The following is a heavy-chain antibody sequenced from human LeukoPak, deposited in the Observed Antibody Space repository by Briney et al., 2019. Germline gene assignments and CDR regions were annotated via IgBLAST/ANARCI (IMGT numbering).Heavy chain of an antibody. V-gene: IGHV1-2*02. CDR1: GYTFTGYY. CDR2: INPNSGGT. J-gene: IGHJ3*01. D-gene: IGHD3-16*02. CDR3: ASAYYDYVWGSYRHGAFDV. Sequence: ASVKVSCKASGYTFTGYYMHWVRQAPGQGLEWMGWINPNSGGTNYAQKFQGRVTKIRDTSISTAYMELSRLRSDDTAVYYCASAYYDYVWGSYRHGAFDVWGQGTMVTVSS.